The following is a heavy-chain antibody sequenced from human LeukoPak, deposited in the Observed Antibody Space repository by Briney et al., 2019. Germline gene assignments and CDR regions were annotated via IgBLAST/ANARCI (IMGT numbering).Heavy chain of an antibody. D-gene: IGHD1-26*01. Sequence: TGGSLRLSCAASGFTFSSYAMSWVRQAPGRGLEWVSAISGSGGSTYYADSVKGRFTISRDNSKNTLYLQMNSLRAEDTAVYYCARHSIVGATDFDYWGQGTLVTVSS. CDR3: ARHSIVGATDFDY. V-gene: IGHV3-23*01. J-gene: IGHJ4*02. CDR1: GFTFSSYA. CDR2: ISGSGGST.